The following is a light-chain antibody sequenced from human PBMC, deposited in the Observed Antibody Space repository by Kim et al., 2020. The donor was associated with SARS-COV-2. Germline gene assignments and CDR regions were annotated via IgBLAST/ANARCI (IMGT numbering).Light chain of an antibody. CDR2: AAS. Sequence: SASVGDRVTITCRASQAISNWLVWYQQKPGKAPNLLIYAASSLQSGVPSRFSGSGSGTEFTLTISSLQPEDFATYYCQQANTFPYTFGQGTKLEI. J-gene: IGKJ2*01. CDR3: QQANTFPYT. V-gene: IGKV1-12*01. CDR1: QAISNW.